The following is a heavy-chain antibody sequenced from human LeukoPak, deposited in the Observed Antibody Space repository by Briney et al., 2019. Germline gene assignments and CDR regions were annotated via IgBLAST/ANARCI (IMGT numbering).Heavy chain of an antibody. J-gene: IGHJ4*02. Sequence: HPGGSLRLSCAASGFIFSTYGMHWVRQAPGKGLEWVAVISYDGTNKYYADSVKGRFTISRDNAKNSLFLQMNSLRAEDTAVYYCARDPGGSANIDYWGQGTLVTVSS. CDR3: ARDPGGSANIDY. CDR1: GFIFSTYG. D-gene: IGHD1-26*01. CDR2: ISYDGTNK. V-gene: IGHV3-30*03.